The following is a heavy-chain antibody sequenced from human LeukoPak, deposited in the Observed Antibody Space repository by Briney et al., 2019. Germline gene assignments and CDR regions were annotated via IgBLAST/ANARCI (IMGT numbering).Heavy chain of an antibody. J-gene: IGHJ4*02. CDR3: ARASGSGTLPEDY. Sequence: PGAFLILCCASAGSTISNYSMCLLHPPGGEGLEWSSNITSSSSTIYYSDSVKGLFTISRANAKTSLKLQMNTRTDEAAAVYFCARASGSGTLPEDYSGQGTLVTASS. CDR2: ITSSSSTI. D-gene: IGHD3-10*01. V-gene: IGHV3-48*02. CDR1: GSTISNYS.